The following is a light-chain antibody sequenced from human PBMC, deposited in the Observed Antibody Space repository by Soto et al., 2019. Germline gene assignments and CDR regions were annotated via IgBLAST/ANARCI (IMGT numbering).Light chain of an antibody. J-gene: IGKJ3*01. CDR3: QQRSNWPLT. CDR1: QSISDT. CDR2: GAS. Sequence: TQSPATMSVSPLGRATLSCRASQSISDTLAWYQQKPGQAPRLLIYGASRRATGFPARFSGSGSGTDFTLTISSLEPEDFAVYYCQQRSNWPLTFGPGTKVDIK. V-gene: IGKV3-11*01.